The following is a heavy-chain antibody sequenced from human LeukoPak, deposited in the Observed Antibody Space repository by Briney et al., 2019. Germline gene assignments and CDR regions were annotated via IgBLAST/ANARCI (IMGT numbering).Heavy chain of an antibody. Sequence: GGSLRLSCAASGFTFSSYSMHWVRQAPGKGLEWVAFIRFDGSDIYYGDSVKGRFTISRDNSKNTLYLHLNSLRGEDTAVYYCAKDHATYDFLTGYPAYWGQGIPVIVSS. CDR3: AKDHATYDFLTGYPAY. D-gene: IGHD3-9*01. V-gene: IGHV3-30*02. CDR2: IRFDGSDI. J-gene: IGHJ4*02. CDR1: GFTFSSYS.